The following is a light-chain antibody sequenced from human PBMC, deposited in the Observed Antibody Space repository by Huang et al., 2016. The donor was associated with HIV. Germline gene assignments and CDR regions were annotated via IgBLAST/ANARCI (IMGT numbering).Light chain of an antibody. CDR1: LSVANK. CDR2: DTS. V-gene: IGKV3-15*01. J-gene: IGKJ4*01. CDR3: QRYNNWPLT. Sequence: EIVLTQSPAVLSMSPGERATVTCRASLSVANKLAWYQQKPGRAPRLVIYDTSTRSGGVPARFSGSGSGTNFTLTINSLQSEDLAVYFCQRYNNWPLTFGGGTRVEIK.